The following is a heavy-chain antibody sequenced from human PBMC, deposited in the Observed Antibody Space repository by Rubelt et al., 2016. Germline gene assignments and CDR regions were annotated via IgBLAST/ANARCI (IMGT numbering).Heavy chain of an antibody. V-gene: IGHV4-34*01. CDR3: ARVGIAVAGTYYFDY. J-gene: IGHJ4*02. CDR1: GGSFSGYY. CDR2: IYYSGST. D-gene: IGHD6-19*01. Sequence: QVQLQQWGAGLLKPSETLSLTCAVYGGSFSGYYWSWIRQPPGKGLEWIGYIYYSGSTYYNPSLKSRVTISVDTSKNQFSLKLSSVTAADTAVYYCARVGIAVAGTYYFDYWGQGTLVTVSS.